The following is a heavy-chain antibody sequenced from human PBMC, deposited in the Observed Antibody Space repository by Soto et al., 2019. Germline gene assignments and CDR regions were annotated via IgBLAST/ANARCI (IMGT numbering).Heavy chain of an antibody. Sequence: QVQLVDSGGGVVQPGRSLRLSCAASGFIFRDYGMHWVRQPPGKGLEWVATIKYDGSQQYYADSVKGRFPISRDNSKNTLFLQMNSLTPDDTAVYYCARDASWQLLRSYFDSWGQGTLVTVSS. V-gene: IGHV3-33*05. D-gene: IGHD1-26*01. CDR3: ARDASWQLLRSYFDS. CDR1: GFIFRDYG. CDR2: IKYDGSQQ. J-gene: IGHJ4*02.